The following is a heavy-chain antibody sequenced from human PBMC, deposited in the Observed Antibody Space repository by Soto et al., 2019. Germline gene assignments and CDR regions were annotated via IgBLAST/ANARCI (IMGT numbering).Heavy chain of an antibody. CDR1: GGSFSANY. Sequence: QVQLQQWGAGLLKPSETLSLTCAVYGGSFSANYWSWIRQPPGEGLEWIGEINHSGSTNYNPSLKSRVTMAVDTSKNQFSLKLSSVTAADTAVYYCASRGVAAAPYYFGYWGQGILVTVSS. CDR3: ASRGVAAAPYYFGY. D-gene: IGHD6-19*01. V-gene: IGHV4-34*02. CDR2: INHSGST. J-gene: IGHJ4*02.